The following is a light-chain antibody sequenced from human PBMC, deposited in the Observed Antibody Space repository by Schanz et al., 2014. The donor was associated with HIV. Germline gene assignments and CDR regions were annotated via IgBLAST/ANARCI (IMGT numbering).Light chain of an antibody. CDR2: AGN. V-gene: IGLV1-44*01. CDR1: SSNIGINT. Sequence: QSVLTQPPSASGTPGQRVTISCSGSSSNIGINTVNWYQHLPGTAPKLLIYAGNQRASGVPDRLSGSGSGTSASLAISGLQSEDETDYYCAGWDDSLNAWVFGGGTKLTVL. J-gene: IGLJ3*02. CDR3: AGWDDSLNAWV.